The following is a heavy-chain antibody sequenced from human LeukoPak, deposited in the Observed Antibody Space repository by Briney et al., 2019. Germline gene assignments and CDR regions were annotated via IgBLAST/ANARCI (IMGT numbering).Heavy chain of an antibody. J-gene: IGHJ2*01. CDR2: ITSGSTI. V-gene: IGHV3-48*03. CDR3: ARAYYGGRPFDL. Sequence: GGSLRLSCAASGFTFSSYEMNWVRHAPGKRLEWVSYITSGSTIYYANSVKGRVTISRDNPQNTLYLQMDGLRAEDTAVYYCARAYYGGRPFDLWGRGTLATVSS. CDR1: GFTFSSYE. D-gene: IGHD4-23*01.